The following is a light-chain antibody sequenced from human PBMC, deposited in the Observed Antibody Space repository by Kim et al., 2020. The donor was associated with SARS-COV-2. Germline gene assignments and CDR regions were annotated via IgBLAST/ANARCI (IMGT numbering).Light chain of an antibody. CDR3: QQYERTPRT. CDR1: QSISSDY. CDR2: AAS. Sequence: LSPGERATLSCRTSQSISSDYLAWYQQRPGQAPRLLIYAASSRATGIPDRFSGSGSGTDFTLTISRLEPEDSAVYYCQQYERTPRTFGHGTKLEI. J-gene: IGKJ1*01. V-gene: IGKV3-20*01.